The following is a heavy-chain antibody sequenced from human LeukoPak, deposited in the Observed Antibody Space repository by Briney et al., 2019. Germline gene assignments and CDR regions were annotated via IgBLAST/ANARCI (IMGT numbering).Heavy chain of an antibody. D-gene: IGHD6-6*01. CDR1: GFTFSSYA. CDR3: AKGGVIATRPTYYYMDV. V-gene: IGHV3-23*01. J-gene: IGHJ6*03. CDR2: ISGSGGST. Sequence: PGGSLRLSCAASGFTFSSYAMSWVRQAPGKGLEWVSAISGSGGSTYYADSVKGRFTISRDNSKNTLYLQMNSLRAEDTAVYYCAKGGVIATRPTYYYMDVWGKGTTVTVSS.